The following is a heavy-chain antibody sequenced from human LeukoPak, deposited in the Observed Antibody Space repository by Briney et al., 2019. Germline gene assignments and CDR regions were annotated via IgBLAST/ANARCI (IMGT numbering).Heavy chain of an antibody. D-gene: IGHD1-1*01. J-gene: IGHJ6*03. V-gene: IGHV3-21*01. CDR1: GFTVSSNY. CDR2: ISSSSSYI. CDR3: AKEYGYDYNYFYSMDV. Sequence: PGGSLRLSCAASGFTVSSNYMSWVRQAPGKGLEWVSSISSSSSYIYYADSVKGRFTISRDNAKNSLYLQMNSLRAEDTAVYFCAKEYGYDYNYFYSMDVWGKGTTVAISS.